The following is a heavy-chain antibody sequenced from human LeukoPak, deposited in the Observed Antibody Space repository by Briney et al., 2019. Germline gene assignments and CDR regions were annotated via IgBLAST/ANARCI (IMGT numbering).Heavy chain of an antibody. V-gene: IGHV4-39*01. Sequence: PGGSMRLSCAASGFTFGSFSMNWVRQPPGKGLEWIGSIYDSGSTYYNPSLKSRVTISVDTSKNQFSLKLNSVTAADTAVYYCARHYGPWGQGTLVTVSS. D-gene: IGHD3-10*01. CDR1: GFTFGSFSMN. CDR2: IYDSGST. CDR3: ARHYGP. J-gene: IGHJ5*02.